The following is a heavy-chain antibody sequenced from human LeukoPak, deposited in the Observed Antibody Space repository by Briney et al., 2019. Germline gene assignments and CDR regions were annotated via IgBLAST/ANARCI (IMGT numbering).Heavy chain of an antibody. CDR2: IYYSGST. J-gene: IGHJ5*02. CDR3: ARGSDSSGHYFSIGFDP. CDR1: GGSISSGGYY. Sequence: PSETLSLTCTVSGGSISSGGYYWSWIRQHPGKGLEWIGYIYYSGSTYYNPSLKSRVTISVDTSKNQFSLKLSSVTAADTAVYYCARGSDSSGHYFSIGFDPWGQGTLVTVSS. D-gene: IGHD3-22*01. V-gene: IGHV4-31*03.